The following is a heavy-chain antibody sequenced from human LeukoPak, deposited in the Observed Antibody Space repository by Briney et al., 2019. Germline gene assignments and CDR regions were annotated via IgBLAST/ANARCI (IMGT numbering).Heavy chain of an antibody. J-gene: IGHJ6*03. V-gene: IGHV4-4*07. CDR3: ARAGSSSPAHYYYYMDV. D-gene: IGHD6-6*01. CDR1: GGSISSYY. CDR2: IYTSGST. Sequence: PSETLSLTCTVSGGSISSYYWSWIRQPAGKGLEWIGRIYTSGSTNYNPSLKSRVTISVDKSKNQFSLKLSSVTAADTAVYYCARAGSSSPAHYYYYMDVWGKGTTVTVSS.